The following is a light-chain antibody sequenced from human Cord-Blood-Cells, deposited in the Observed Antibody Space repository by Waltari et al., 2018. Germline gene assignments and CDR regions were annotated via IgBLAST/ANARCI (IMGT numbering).Light chain of an antibody. V-gene: IGLV3-25*02. Sequence: SYELTQPPSVYVSPGQTARITCSGDALQKQYAYWYQQKPGQAPVLVIYKDSERPSGIPERFSGSSSVTTVTLTISGVQAEDEADYYCQAADSSGTYVVFGGGTKLTVL. CDR1: ALQKQY. J-gene: IGLJ2*01. CDR3: QAADSSGTYVV. CDR2: KDS.